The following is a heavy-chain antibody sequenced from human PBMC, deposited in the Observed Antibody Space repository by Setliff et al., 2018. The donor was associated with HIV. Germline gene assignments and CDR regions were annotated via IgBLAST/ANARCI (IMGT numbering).Heavy chain of an antibody. CDR2: TKDKPAAYIT. J-gene: IGHJ4*02. Sequence: SLRLSCAASGFSVSDHFMEWVRQAPGKGLEWVGLTKDKPAAYITTHAASVRGRFTISRDNLKNSVYLQMNSLKTEDTAVYYCSADTYDSWDFYNCDYWGLGTLVPVSS. CDR3: SADTYDSWDFYNCDY. V-gene: IGHV3-72*01. D-gene: IGHD3-22*01. CDR1: GFSVSDHF.